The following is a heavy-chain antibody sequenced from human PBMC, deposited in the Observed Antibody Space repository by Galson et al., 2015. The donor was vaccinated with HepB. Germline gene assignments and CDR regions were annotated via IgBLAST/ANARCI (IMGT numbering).Heavy chain of an antibody. V-gene: IGHV3-74*01. CDR1: GFTFSDYW. J-gene: IGHJ5*02. CDR2: ISSDASIT. Sequence: SLRLSCAASGFTFSDYWMFWVRQAPGKGLVWVSRISSDASITTYADSVKGRFTISRDNAKNTLYLQMHSLRAEDTAVYYCARDPYYDVLTGLDPWGQGTLVTVSS. CDR3: ARDPYYDVLTGLDP. D-gene: IGHD3-9*01.